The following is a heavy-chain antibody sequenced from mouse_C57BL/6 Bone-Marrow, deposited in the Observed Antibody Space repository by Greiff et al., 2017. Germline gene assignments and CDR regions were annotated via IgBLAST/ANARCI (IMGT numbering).Heavy chain of an antibody. CDR3: AREFYYGILRGYFDY. D-gene: IGHD2-1*01. J-gene: IGHJ2*01. CDR1: GYTFTSYW. CDR2: INPSSGYT. Sequence: VQLQQSGAELAKPGASVKLSCKASGYTFTSYWMHWVKQRPGQGLEWIGYINPSSGYTKYNQKFKDKATLTADKSSRTAYMQLSSLTYEDSAVYYCAREFYYGILRGYFDYWGQGTTLTVAS. V-gene: IGHV1-7*01.